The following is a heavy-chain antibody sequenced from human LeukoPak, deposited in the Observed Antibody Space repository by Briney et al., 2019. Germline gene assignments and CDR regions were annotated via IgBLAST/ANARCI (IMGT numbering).Heavy chain of an antibody. V-gene: IGHV3-7*01. CDR3: ARGGEGMRSPRLEDY. CDR2: KGQDGILK. J-gene: IGHJ4*02. Sequence: GGSPRLSCAASGFTFNDYWMSWVRQAPAEGLEGVANKGQDGILKFIVDSVEGRFTISRDNAKNSLYLQMDSLRPEDTAVYYCARGGEGMRSPRLEDYWGQGTLVTVSS. D-gene: IGHD3-16*01. CDR1: GFTFNDYW.